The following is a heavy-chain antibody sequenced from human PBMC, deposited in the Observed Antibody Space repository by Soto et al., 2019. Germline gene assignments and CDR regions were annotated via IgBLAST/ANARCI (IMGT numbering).Heavy chain of an antibody. V-gene: IGHV4-59*01. D-gene: IGHD6-19*01. CDR3: AGASVAGAYYYYYMDL. J-gene: IGHJ6*03. CDR2: IYYSGST. CDR1: GGSISSYY. Sequence: SETLSLTCTVSGGSISSYYWSWIRQPPGKGLEWIGYIYYSGSTNYNPSLKSRVTISVDTSKNQFSLKLSSVTAADTAVYYCAGASVAGAYYYYYMDLWGKGTTVTVS.